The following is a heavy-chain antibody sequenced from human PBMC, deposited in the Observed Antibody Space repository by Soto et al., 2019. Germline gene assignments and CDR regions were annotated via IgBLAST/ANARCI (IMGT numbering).Heavy chain of an antibody. CDR2: IYHSGST. J-gene: IGHJ5*02. CDR3: ARGYCSGGSCYRAPYNWFDP. CDR1: GGSISSGGYS. Sequence: SETLSLTCAVSGGSISSGGYSWSWIRQPPGKGLEWIGYIYHSGSTYYNPSLKSRVTISVDRSKNQFSLKLSSVTAADTAVYYCARGYCSGGSCYRAPYNWFDPWGQGTLVTVSS. D-gene: IGHD2-15*01. V-gene: IGHV4-30-2*01.